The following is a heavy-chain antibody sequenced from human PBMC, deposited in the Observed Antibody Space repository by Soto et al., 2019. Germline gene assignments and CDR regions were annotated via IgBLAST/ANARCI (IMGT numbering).Heavy chain of an antibody. D-gene: IGHD2-15*01. CDR3: ARQRYCSGGSCYPNYFDY. CDR1: GGSISSSSYY. Sequence: SETLSLTCTVSGGSISSSSYYWGWIRQPPGKGLEWIGSIYYSGSTYYNPSLKSRVTISVDTSKNQFSLKLSSVTAADTAVYYCARQRYCSGGSCYPNYFDYWGQGTLVTVSS. V-gene: IGHV4-39*01. CDR2: IYYSGST. J-gene: IGHJ4*02.